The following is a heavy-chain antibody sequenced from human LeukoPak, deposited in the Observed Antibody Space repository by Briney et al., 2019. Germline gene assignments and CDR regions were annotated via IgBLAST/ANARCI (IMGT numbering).Heavy chain of an antibody. D-gene: IGHD3-3*01. CDR3: ARGASQKYDFWSGYDLDY. CDR1: GGSFSGYY. CDR2: INHSGST. V-gene: IGHV4-34*01. J-gene: IGHJ4*02. Sequence: PSETLSLTCAVYGGSFSGYYWSWIRQPPGKGLEWIGEINHSGSTNYNPSLKSRVTISVDTSKNQFSLKLSSVTAADTAVYYCARGASQKYDFWSGYDLDYWGQGTLVTVSS.